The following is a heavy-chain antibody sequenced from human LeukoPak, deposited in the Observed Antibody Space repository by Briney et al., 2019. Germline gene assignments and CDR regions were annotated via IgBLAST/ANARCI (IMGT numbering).Heavy chain of an antibody. J-gene: IGHJ5*02. CDR1: GGSVSSSRYY. CDR2: IYYSGST. Sequence: SETLSLTCTISGGSVSSSRYYWDWIRQPPGKGLEWIGSIYYSGSTCYNPSLKSRVTISVDTSKNQFSLKLTSVTAADTAVYYCARNGGGVGAPVWFDPWGQGTLVTVSS. CDR3: ARNGGGVGAPVWFDP. V-gene: IGHV4-39*07. D-gene: IGHD1-26*01.